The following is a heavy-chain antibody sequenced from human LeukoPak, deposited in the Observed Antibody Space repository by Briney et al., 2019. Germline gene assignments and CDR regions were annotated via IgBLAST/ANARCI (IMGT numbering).Heavy chain of an antibody. CDR1: GSIFSSYW. CDR2: SYPGDSDT. CDR3: ARHTGDYDAFDI. D-gene: IGHD1-26*01. Sequence: GASLQISCEGAGSIFSSYWIGGGRELPGKGLEGMGISYPGDSDTRDSPSFQGQVTISAAKSISTAYLQSSSLKASDTAMYYCARHTGDYDAFDIWGQGTMVTVSS. J-gene: IGHJ3*02. V-gene: IGHV5-51*01.